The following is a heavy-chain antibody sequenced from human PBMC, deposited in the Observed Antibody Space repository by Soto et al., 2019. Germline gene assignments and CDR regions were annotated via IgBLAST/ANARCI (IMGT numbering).Heavy chain of an antibody. V-gene: IGHV4-31*03. D-gene: IGHD3-22*01. CDR1: GGSISSGGYY. J-gene: IGHJ5*02. CDR3: ARCDVITNNWFDP. CDR2: IYYSGST. Sequence: QVQLQESGPGLVKPSQTLSLTCTVSGGSISSGGYYWSWIRQHPGKGLAWIGYIYYSGSTYYNPSLKSRVTISVDTSKNQFSLKLSSVTAADTAVYYCARCDVITNNWFDPWGQGTLVTVSS.